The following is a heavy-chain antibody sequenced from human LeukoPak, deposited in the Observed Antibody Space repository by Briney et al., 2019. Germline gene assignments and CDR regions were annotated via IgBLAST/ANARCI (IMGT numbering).Heavy chain of an antibody. V-gene: IGHV1-18*01. Sequence: ASVKVSCKTSGYTFTTYGISWVRQAPGQGLEWLGWISIYNDNRNYAEKFQGRVTMTTDTSTTTAYMELRSLRSDDTAVYYCARDLIRHDTSGYTNIGFWGQGTLVTVSS. J-gene: IGHJ4*02. CDR2: ISIYNDNR. CDR3: ARDLIRHDTSGYTNIGF. CDR1: GYTFTTYG. D-gene: IGHD3-22*01.